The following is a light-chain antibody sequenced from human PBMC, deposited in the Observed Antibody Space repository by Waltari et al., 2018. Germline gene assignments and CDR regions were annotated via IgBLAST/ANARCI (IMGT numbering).Light chain of an antibody. CDR1: QSINSY. CDR2: DAS. J-gene: IGKJ5*01. Sequence: EIVLTQSPATLSLSPGERATLSRRASQSINSYLAWYQQKPGQAPRLLIYDASNRATGVPARFSGSGSGSDFTLTISSLDPEDFAVYYCQQRYNWPLTFGQGTRLEIK. V-gene: IGKV3-11*01. CDR3: QQRYNWPLT.